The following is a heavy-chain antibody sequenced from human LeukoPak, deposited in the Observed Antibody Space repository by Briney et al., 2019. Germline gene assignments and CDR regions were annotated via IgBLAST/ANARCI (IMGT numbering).Heavy chain of an antibody. J-gene: IGHJ6*02. CDR2: IIPIFGTA. CDR1: GGTFSSYA. CDR3: ARGGTSGLYYYYYGMDV. D-gene: IGHD1-1*01. Sequence: SVKVSCTASGGTFSSYAISWVRQAPGQGLEWMGGIIPIFGTANYAQKFQGRVTITADESTSTAYMELSSLRSEDTAVYYCARGGTSGLYYYYYGMDVWGQGTTVTVSS. V-gene: IGHV1-69*13.